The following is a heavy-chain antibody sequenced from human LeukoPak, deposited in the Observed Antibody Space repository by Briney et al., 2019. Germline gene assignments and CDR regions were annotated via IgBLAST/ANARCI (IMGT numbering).Heavy chain of an antibody. CDR3: ASTLRGGNYDYVWGSPYDAFDI. CDR2: IYYSGST. V-gene: IGHV4-39*01. Sequence: SETLSLTCTVSGGSISSSSYYWGWTRQPPGKGLEWIGSIYYSGSTYYNPSLKSRVTISVDTSKNQFSLKLSSVTAADTAVYYCASTLRGGNYDYVWGSPYDAFDIWGQGTMVTVSS. J-gene: IGHJ3*02. D-gene: IGHD3-16*01. CDR1: GGSISSSSYY.